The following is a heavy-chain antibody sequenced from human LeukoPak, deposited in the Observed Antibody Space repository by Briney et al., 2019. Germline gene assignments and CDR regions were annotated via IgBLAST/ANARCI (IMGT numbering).Heavy chain of an antibody. CDR2: INEYGSTT. CDR3: VIELGGRSGY. CDR1: GFTFSSYW. Sequence: PGGSLRLSCGASGFTFSSYWMHWVRQVPGKGLVWVSRINEYGSTTSYADSVRGRFTISRDNAKNTLYLQMNSLRAEDTAVYYCVIELGGRSGYWGQGILVTVSS. J-gene: IGHJ4*02. D-gene: IGHD1-26*01. V-gene: IGHV3-74*01.